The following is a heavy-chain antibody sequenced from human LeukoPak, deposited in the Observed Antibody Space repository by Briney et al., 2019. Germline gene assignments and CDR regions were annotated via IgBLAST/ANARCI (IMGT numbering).Heavy chain of an antibody. Sequence: SETLFLTCPVPGCPISSYHLSWIRQPPGKGLEWIWYIYYSGSTNYNPSLKSRVTISVDTSKNQFSLRLSSVTAADTAVYYCARDGRQYASSWYFDLWGQGTLVIVSS. CDR1: GCPISSYH. J-gene: IGHJ4*02. CDR3: ARDGRQYASSWYFDL. V-gene: IGHV4-59*12. CDR2: IYYSGST. D-gene: IGHD6-13*01.